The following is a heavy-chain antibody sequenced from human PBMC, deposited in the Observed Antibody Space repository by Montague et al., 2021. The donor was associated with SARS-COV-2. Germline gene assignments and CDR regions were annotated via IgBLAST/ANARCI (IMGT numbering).Heavy chain of an antibody. CDR3: ARHERQWLRLYPYYFDY. V-gene: IGHV4-39*01. CDR2: IYYSGST. Sequence: SETLSLTCTVSGGSITSSSYYWGWIRQPPGKGLEWIGSIYYSGSTYYNPSLKSRVTRSVDTSKNQFSLKLSSVTAADTAEYYCARHERQWLRLYPYYFDYWGQGTLVTVSS. J-gene: IGHJ4*02. D-gene: IGHD5-12*01. CDR1: GGSITSSSYY.